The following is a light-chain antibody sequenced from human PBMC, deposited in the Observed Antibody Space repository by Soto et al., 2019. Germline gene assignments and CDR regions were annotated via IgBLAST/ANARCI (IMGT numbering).Light chain of an antibody. CDR1: SSDVGGYNF. V-gene: IGLV2-14*03. CDR2: EVN. Sequence: QSALTQPASVSGSPGQSITISCTGTSSDVGGYNFVSWYQQRPGKAPKLMIYEVNNRPSGVSNRFSGSKSGNTASLTISGLQVEDEADYYCSSCRGITALVFGGGTKVTVL. CDR3: SSCRGITALV. J-gene: IGLJ3*02.